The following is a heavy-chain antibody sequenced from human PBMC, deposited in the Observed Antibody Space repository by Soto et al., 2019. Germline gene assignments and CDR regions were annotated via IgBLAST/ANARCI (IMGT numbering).Heavy chain of an antibody. V-gene: IGHV4-30-2*01. CDR2: IYHNGSP. CDR3: AREPNV. J-gene: IGHJ6*02. Sequence: PSETLSLTCAVSGGSMSSGGYSWSWIRQPPGKGLEWIGYIYHNGSPYYNPSLKSRVTISVDRSKNQFSLKLSSVTAADTAVYYCAREPNVWAQGTTVTVSS. CDR1: GGSMSSGGYS.